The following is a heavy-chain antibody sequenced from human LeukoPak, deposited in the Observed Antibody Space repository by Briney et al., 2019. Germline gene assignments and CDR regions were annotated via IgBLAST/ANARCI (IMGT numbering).Heavy chain of an antibody. CDR2: IYPGDSDT. J-gene: IGHJ3*01. CDR3: ARGRITVFGVARNPFDV. V-gene: IGHV5-51*01. Sequence: PGESLKISCKGSGYSFPDYWIGWVRQMPGKGLEWMGIIYPGDSDTRYSPSFQGQVTISADKSINTAYLQWSSLKASDTAMYYCARGRITVFGVARNPFDVWGQGTMVTVSS. D-gene: IGHD3-3*01. CDR1: GYSFPDYW.